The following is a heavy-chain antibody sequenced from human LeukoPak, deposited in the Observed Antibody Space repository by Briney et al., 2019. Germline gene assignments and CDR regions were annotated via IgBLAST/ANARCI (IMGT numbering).Heavy chain of an antibody. D-gene: IGHD3-10*01. J-gene: IGHJ6*02. CDR3: ARELWFGELLSLYYYYGMDV. CDR1: GYTFTSYY. V-gene: IGHV1-46*01. CDR2: INPSGGST. Sequence: ASVKVSCKASGYTFTSYYMHWVRQAPGQGLEWRGIINPSGGSTSYAQKFQGRVTMTRDTSTSTVYMEPSSLRSEDTAVYYCARELWFGELLSLYYYYGMDVWGQGITVTVSS.